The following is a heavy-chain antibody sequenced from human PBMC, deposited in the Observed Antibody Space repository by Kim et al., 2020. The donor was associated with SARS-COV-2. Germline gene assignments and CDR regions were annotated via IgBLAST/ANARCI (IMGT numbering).Heavy chain of an antibody. D-gene: IGHD6-19*01. CDR1: GFTFSSYG. Sequence: GGSLRLSCAASGFTFSSYGMHWVRQAPGKGLEWVAIISYDGSNKNFADSVKGRFTISRDNSKNTLYLQMNSLRAEDTAMSYSAKDHIWLNYGLDVWGQGT. CDR3: AKDHIWLNYGLDV. V-gene: IGHV3-30*18. CDR2: ISYDGSNK. J-gene: IGHJ6*02.